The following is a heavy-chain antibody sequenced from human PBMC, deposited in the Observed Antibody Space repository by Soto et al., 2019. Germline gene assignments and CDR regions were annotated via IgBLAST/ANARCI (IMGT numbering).Heavy chain of an antibody. CDR2: ISGSGGST. Sequence: GGSLRLSCAASGFTFSSYAMSWVRQAPGKGLEWVSAISGSGGSTYYADSVKGRFTISRDNSKNTLYLQMNSLRAEDTAVYYCAKCGTLLWFGEPLSWFDPWGQGTLVTVSS. CDR1: GFTFSSYA. CDR3: AKCGTLLWFGEPLSWFDP. J-gene: IGHJ5*02. V-gene: IGHV3-23*01. D-gene: IGHD3-10*01.